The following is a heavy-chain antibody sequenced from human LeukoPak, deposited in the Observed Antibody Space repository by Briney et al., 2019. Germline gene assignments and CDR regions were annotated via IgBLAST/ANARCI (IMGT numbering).Heavy chain of an antibody. CDR3: ARDYYDSSGSSWFDP. CDR1: GFTFSRYS. D-gene: IGHD3-22*01. CDR2: ISSGSSFM. V-gene: IGHV3-21*01. J-gene: IGHJ5*02. Sequence: GGSLRLSCAASGFTFSRYSMNWVRQAPGKGLEWVSSISSGSSFMYYADSVKGRFTISRDNAKNSLYLQMNSLRAKDTALYYCARDYYDSSGSSWFDPWGRGTLVTVSS.